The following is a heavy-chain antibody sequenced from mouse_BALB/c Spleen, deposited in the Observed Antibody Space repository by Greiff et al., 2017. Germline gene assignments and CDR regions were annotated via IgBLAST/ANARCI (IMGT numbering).Heavy chain of an antibody. CDR3: ARGWLLPYYAMDY. D-gene: IGHD2-3*01. CDR2: INPYNGDT. Sequence: VQLQQSGPELVKPGASVKISCKASGYSFTGYFMNWVMQSHGKSLEWIGRINPYNGDTFYNQKFKGKATLTVDKSSSTAHMELRSLASEDSAVYYCARGWLLPYYAMDYRGQGTSVTVSS. CDR1: GYSFTGYF. V-gene: IGHV1-20*02. J-gene: IGHJ4*01.